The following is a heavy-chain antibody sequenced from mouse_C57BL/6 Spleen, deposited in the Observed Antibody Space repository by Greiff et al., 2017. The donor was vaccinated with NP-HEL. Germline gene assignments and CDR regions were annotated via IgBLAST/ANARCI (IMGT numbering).Heavy chain of an antibody. Sequence: EVQLVESGGGLVQPGGSMKLSCAASGFTFSDAWMDWVRQSPEKGLEWVAEIRNKANNHATYYAESVKGRFTISRDDSKSSVYLQMNSLRAEDTGIYYCTPHYYGSIHWYFDVWGTGTTVTVSS. CDR3: TPHYYGSIHWYFDV. D-gene: IGHD1-1*01. V-gene: IGHV6-6*01. CDR2: IRNKANNHAT. J-gene: IGHJ1*03. CDR1: GFTFSDAW.